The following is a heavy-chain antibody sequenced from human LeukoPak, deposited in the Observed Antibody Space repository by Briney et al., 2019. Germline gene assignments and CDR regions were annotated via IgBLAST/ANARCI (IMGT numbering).Heavy chain of an antibody. V-gene: IGHV3-21*01. J-gene: IGHJ2*01. CDR3: ARGRVVTMVRGVIITVWYFVL. D-gene: IGHD3-10*01. Sequence: AGGSLRLSCAASGFTYSSYSMNWVRQAPGKGLEWVSSISSSSSYIYYADSVKGRFTISRDNAKNSLYLQMNSLRAEDTAVYYCARGRVVTMVRGVIITVWYFVLWGRGTLVTVSS. CDR1: GFTYSSYS. CDR2: ISSSSSYI.